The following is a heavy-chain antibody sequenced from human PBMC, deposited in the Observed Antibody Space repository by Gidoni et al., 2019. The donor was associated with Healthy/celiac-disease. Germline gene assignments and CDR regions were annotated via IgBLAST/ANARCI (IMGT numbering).Heavy chain of an antibody. CDR1: GGSFSGYY. CDR3: AGEIAAAGIGFDY. V-gene: IGHV4-34*01. J-gene: IGHJ4*02. D-gene: IGHD6-13*01. Sequence: QVQLQQWGAGLLKPSETLSLTCAVYGGSFSGYYWSWIRQPPGKGLEWIGEINHSGSTNYNPSLKSRVTISVDTSKNQFSLKLSSVTAADTAVYYCAGEIAAAGIGFDYWGQGTLVTVSS. CDR2: INHSGST.